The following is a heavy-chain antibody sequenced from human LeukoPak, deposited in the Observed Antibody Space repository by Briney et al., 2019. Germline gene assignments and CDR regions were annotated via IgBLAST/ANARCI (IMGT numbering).Heavy chain of an antibody. CDR2: ISGSGGST. J-gene: IGHJ4*02. Sequence: ETLSLTCTVSGGSVSSGSYYWSWIRQPPGKGLEWVSAISGSGGSTYYADSVKGRFTISRDNSKNTLYLQMNSLRAEDTAVYYCAKVAGPWRLDYWGQGTLVTVSS. D-gene: IGHD1-1*01. CDR1: GGSVSSGSYY. V-gene: IGHV3-23*01. CDR3: AKVAGPWRLDY.